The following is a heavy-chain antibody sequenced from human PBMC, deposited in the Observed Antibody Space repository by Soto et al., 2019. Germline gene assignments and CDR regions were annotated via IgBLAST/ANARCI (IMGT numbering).Heavy chain of an antibody. Sequence: SETLSLTCAVSGYSISSSNWWGWIRQPPGKGLEWIGYIYYSGTTYYNPSLKSRVTMSVDTSKNQFSLKLTSVTAVDTAVYYCARGPSGDKVHYWGQGALVTVSS. V-gene: IGHV4-28*03. D-gene: IGHD7-27*01. CDR1: GYSISSSNW. CDR2: IYYSGTT. J-gene: IGHJ4*02. CDR3: ARGPSGDKVHY.